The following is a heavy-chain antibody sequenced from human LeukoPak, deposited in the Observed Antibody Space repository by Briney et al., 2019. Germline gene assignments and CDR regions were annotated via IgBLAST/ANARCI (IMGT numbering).Heavy chain of an antibody. D-gene: IGHD1/OR15-1a*01. CDR1: GFTFISYA. Sequence: GGSLRLSCAASGFTFISYAMIWARQIPGKGLEGLEWVSSISGSGSSTYYADSVKGRFTVSRDNSKNTLYLQMDSLRAEDTAAYYCARDGETARTADYWGQGTLVTVSS. J-gene: IGHJ4*02. CDR2: ISGSGSST. CDR3: ARDGETARTADY. V-gene: IGHV3-23*01.